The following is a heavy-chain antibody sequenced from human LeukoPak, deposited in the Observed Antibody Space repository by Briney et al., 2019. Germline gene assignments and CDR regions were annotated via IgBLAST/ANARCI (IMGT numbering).Heavy chain of an antibody. CDR3: ARGHIVGATIAGMDV. CDR2: ISTISII. V-gene: IGHV3-48*03. D-gene: IGHD1-26*01. CDR1: GFTFSSYE. J-gene: IGHJ6*02. Sequence: GGSLRLSCAASGFTFSSYEMNWVRQAPGKGLEWVSYISTISIIYYADSVKGRFTISRDNAKNSLYLQRNSLRAEDTAVYYCARGHIVGATIAGMDVWGQGTTVTVSS.